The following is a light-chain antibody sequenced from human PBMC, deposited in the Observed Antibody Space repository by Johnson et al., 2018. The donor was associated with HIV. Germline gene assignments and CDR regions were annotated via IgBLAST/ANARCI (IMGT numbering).Light chain of an antibody. CDR1: RSNIGRNY. V-gene: IGLV1-51*01. CDR3: GTWDTILQTFV. J-gene: IGLJ1*01. Sequence: QSVLTQPPSVSAAPGQKVTIYCSGSRSNIGRNYASWYQRLPGTAPKVLISANDKRPSGIPDRFSGSKSGTSATLGIAGLQTGDEADYFCGTWDTILQTFVFGTGTEVSVL. CDR2: AND.